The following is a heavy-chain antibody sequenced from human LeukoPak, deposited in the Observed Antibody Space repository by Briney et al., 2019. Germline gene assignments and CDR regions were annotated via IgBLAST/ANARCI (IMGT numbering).Heavy chain of an antibody. Sequence: SETLSLTCSVSGGSISSHYWSWIRQPPGKGLEWIGYIYSTWSTNYNPSLKSRVTISVDTSKNQFSLKLSSVTVADTAVYYCARGFSGVTAFDIWGQGTMVTVSS. D-gene: IGHD3-10*01. CDR2: IYSTWST. J-gene: IGHJ3*02. CDR3: ARGFSGVTAFDI. CDR1: GGSISSHY. V-gene: IGHV4-59*11.